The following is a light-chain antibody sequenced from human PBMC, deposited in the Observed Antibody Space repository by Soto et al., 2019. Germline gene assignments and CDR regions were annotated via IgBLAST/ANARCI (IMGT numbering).Light chain of an antibody. Sequence: QSVLTQAPSVSGAPGQRVTISCTGTSSNIGAGFDVHWYQQLPGTAPKLLIFGNNNRPSGVPDRFSGSKSGTSASLAITGLQSEDEADYYCQSYDSRVSGSVFGGGTKLTVL. CDR3: QSYDSRVSGSV. V-gene: IGLV1-40*01. J-gene: IGLJ3*02. CDR2: GNN. CDR1: SSNIGAGFD.